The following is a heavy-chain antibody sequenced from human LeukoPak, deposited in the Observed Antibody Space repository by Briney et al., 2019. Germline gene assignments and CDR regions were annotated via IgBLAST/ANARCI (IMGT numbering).Heavy chain of an antibody. Sequence: GGSLRLSCAASGFTFSSYAMGWVRQAPGKGLEGVSAISGSGGSTYYADSVKGRFTISRDNSKNTLYLQMNSLRAEDTAVYYCAKDPHYYYDSSGYYFEDYWGQGTLVTVSS. J-gene: IGHJ4*02. D-gene: IGHD3-22*01. CDR1: GFTFSSYA. CDR2: ISGSGGST. V-gene: IGHV3-23*01. CDR3: AKDPHYYYDSSGYYFEDY.